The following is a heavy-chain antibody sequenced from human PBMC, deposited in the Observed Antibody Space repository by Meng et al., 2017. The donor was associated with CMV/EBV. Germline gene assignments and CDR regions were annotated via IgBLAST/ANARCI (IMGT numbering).Heavy chain of an antibody. CDR2: IYYSGST. CDR3: ARGYSSSWHVSAVDI. D-gene: IGHD6-13*01. J-gene: IGHJ3*02. Sequence: SETLSLTCTVSGGSISSYYWSWIRQPPGKGLEWIGYIYYSGSTNYNPSLKSRVTISVDTSKNQFSLKLSSVTAADTAVYYCARGYSSSWHVSAVDIWGQGTMVTVSS. V-gene: IGHV4-59*01. CDR1: GGSISSYY.